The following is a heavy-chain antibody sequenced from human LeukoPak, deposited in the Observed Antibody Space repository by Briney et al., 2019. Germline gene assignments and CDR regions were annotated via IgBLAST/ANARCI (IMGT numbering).Heavy chain of an antibody. CDR2: IYSGGST. CDR3: ARAVYDFWSGYRY. Sequence: PGGSLRLSCAASGFTVSSNYMSWVRQAPGKGLEWVSVIYSGGSTYYADSVKGRFTISRDNSKNTLYLQMNSLRAEDTAVYYCARAVYDFWSGYRYWGQGTLVTVSS. J-gene: IGHJ4*02. CDR1: GFTVSSNY. D-gene: IGHD3-3*01. V-gene: IGHV3-66*02.